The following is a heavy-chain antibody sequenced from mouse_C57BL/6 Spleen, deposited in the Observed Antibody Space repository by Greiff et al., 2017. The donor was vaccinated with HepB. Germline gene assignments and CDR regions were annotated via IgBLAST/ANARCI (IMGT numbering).Heavy chain of an antibody. Sequence: EVHLVESGGDLVKPGGSLKLSCAASGFTFSSYGMSWVRQTPDKRLEWVATISSGGSYTYYPDSVKGRFTISRDNAKNTLYLQMSSLKSEDTAMYYCARHYYGSSYPDWYFDVWGTGTTVTVSS. D-gene: IGHD1-1*01. CDR2: ISSGGSYT. J-gene: IGHJ1*03. V-gene: IGHV5-6*01. CDR1: GFTFSSYG. CDR3: ARHYYGSSYPDWYFDV.